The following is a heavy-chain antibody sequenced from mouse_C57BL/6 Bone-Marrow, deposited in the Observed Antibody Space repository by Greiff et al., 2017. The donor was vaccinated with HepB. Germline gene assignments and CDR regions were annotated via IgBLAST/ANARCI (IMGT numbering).Heavy chain of an antibody. D-gene: IGHD1-1*01. Sequence: VNVVESGPGLVQPSQSLSITCTVSGFSLTSYGVHWVRQSPGKGLEWLGVIWSGGSTDYNAAFISRLSISKDNSKSQVFFKMNGLQADDTAIYYCARNEGTTVPWYFDVWGTGTTVTVSS. CDR2: IWSGGST. J-gene: IGHJ1*03. V-gene: IGHV2-2*01. CDR3: ARNEGTTVPWYFDV. CDR1: GFSLTSYG.